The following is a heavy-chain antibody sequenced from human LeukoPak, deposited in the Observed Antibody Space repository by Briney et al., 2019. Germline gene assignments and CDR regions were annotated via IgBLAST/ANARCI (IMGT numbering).Heavy chain of an antibody. D-gene: IGHD6-6*01. CDR3: ARSGLRAAHFDY. Sequence: ASVKVSCKVSGYTLTELSMHWVRQAPGKGLEWMGGFDPEDGETIYAQKFQGRVTMTEDTSTDTAYMELSSLRSEDTAVYYCARSGLRAAHFDYWGQGTLVTVSS. V-gene: IGHV1-24*01. J-gene: IGHJ4*02. CDR2: FDPEDGET. CDR1: GYTLTELS.